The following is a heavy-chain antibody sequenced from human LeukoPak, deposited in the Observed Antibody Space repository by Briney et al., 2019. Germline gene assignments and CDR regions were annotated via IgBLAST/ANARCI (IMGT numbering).Heavy chain of an antibody. J-gene: IGHJ4*02. V-gene: IGHV1-2*02. CDR1: GYIFTGYY. CDR3: ARVRYRLAETYIDY. CDR2: INPNSGNT. Sequence: ASVKVSCKASGYIFTGYYMHWVRQAPGQGLEWMGWINPNSGNTNYAQKFQGRVTMTRDTSISTAYMELSRLRSDDTAVYYCARVRYRLAETYIDYWGQGTLVTVSS. D-gene: IGHD3-16*01.